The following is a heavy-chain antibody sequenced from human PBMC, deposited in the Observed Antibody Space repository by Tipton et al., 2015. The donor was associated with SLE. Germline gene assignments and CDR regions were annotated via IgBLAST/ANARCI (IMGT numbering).Heavy chain of an antibody. Sequence: TLSLTCIVSGGSISSHYWTWIRQPPGKGLEWIGSIYHSGSTYYNPSLKSRVTISVDTSKNQFSLKLSSVTAADTAVYYCARDRDYYDSSGYYYRAFDIWGQGTMVTVSS. J-gene: IGHJ3*02. V-gene: IGHV4-59*11. CDR3: ARDRDYYDSSGYYYRAFDI. CDR1: GGSISSHY. D-gene: IGHD3-22*01. CDR2: IYHSGST.